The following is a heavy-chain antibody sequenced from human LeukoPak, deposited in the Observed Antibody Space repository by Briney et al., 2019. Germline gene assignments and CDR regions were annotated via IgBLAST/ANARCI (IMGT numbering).Heavy chain of an antibody. D-gene: IGHD1-1*01. CDR3: ARDETGTHYYYYYGMDV. CDR1: GFTFSSYW. V-gene: IGHV3-33*08. CDR2: IWYDGSNK. Sequence: HPGGSLRLSCAASGFTFSSYWMGWVRQAPGKGLEWVAVIWYDGSNKYYADSVKGRFTISRDNSKNTLYLQMNSLRAEDTAVYYCARDETGTHYYYYYGMDVWGQGTTVTVSS. J-gene: IGHJ6*02.